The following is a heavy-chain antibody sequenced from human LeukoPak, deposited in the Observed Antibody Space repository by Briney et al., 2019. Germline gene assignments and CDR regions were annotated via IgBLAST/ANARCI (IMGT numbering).Heavy chain of an antibody. V-gene: IGHV3-48*03. J-gene: IGHJ3*02. CDR1: GFTFSSYE. CDR2: ISSSGSTI. D-gene: IGHD2-2*02. CDR3: ARRDIVVVPAAIFGAFDI. Sequence: GGSLRLSCAASGFTFSSYEMNWVRQAPGKGLEWVSYISSSGSTIYYADSVKGRFTISRDNAKNSLYLQMNSLRAEDTALYYCARRDIVVVPAAIFGAFDIWGQGTMVTVSS.